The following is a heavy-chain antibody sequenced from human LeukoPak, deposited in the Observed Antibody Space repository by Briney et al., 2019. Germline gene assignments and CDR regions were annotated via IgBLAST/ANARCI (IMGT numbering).Heavy chain of an antibody. CDR1: GCTFSSYA. Sequence: PGVSLRLSCASSGCTFSSYAMSWVSQAPAKGLEWVSAISGNGGSTYYAESVRGRVTISRDNSKNTLYLQMSSLRAEDTAVYYCAKVLAPYVIWAGYYNAVDNWGQGTMVTVSS. D-gene: IGHD3-9*01. CDR3: AKVLAPYVIWAGYYNAVDN. CDR2: ISGNGGST. J-gene: IGHJ3*02. V-gene: IGHV3-23*01.